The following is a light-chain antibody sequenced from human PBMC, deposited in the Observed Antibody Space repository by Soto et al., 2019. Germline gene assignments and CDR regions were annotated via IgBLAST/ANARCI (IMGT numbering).Light chain of an antibody. CDR1: QDINNY. CDR3: QQYDDLPLT. CDR2: DAS. J-gene: IGKJ4*01. Sequence: DIQMTQSPSSLSASVGDRVTITCQASQDINNYVNWYQQKPGKAPKLLIFDASTLKTGVPSRFSGSGSGTDFSFTISSLQPEDIATYYCQQYDDLPLTFGGGTKVDIK. V-gene: IGKV1-33*01.